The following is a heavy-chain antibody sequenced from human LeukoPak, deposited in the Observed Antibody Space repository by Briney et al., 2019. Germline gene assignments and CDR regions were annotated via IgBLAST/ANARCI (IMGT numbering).Heavy chain of an antibody. J-gene: IGHJ6*02. D-gene: IGHD4-23*01. CDR1: GGTFSSYA. V-gene: IGHV1-69*13. CDR2: IIPIFGTA. CDR3: ARDQGNPGYYYYGMDV. Sequence: SVKVSCKASGGTFSSYAISWVRQAPGQGLEWMGGIIPIFGTANYAQKFQGRVTIIADESTSTAYMELSSLRSEDTAVYYCARDQGNPGYYYYGMDVWGQGTTVTVSS.